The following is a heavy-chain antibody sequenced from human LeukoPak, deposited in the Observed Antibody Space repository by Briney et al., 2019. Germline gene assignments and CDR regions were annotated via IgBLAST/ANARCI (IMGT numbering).Heavy chain of an antibody. Sequence: GRSLRLSCAASGFTFSSYAMHWVRQAPGKGLEGVAVISYDGSNKYYADSVKGRFTISRDNSKNTLYLQMNSLTAEDTAVYYCARDFYYVSSELLNTGFDYWGQGTLVTVSS. D-gene: IGHD3-22*01. V-gene: IGHV3-30*04. CDR3: ARDFYYVSSELLNTGFDY. J-gene: IGHJ4*02. CDR1: GFTFSSYA. CDR2: ISYDGSNK.